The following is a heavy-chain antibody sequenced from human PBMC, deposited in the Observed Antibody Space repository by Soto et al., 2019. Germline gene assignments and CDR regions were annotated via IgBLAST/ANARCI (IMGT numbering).Heavy chain of an antibody. Sequence: ASVKVSCKASGYTFTSYGISWVRQAPGQGLEWMGWISAYNGNTNYAQKLQGRVTMTTDTSTSTAYMELRSLRSDDTAVYYCARDLRYFDWLPPPLDYWGQGTLVTVPQ. CDR2: ISAYNGNT. CDR1: GYTFTSYG. V-gene: IGHV1-18*01. J-gene: IGHJ4*02. CDR3: ARDLRYFDWLPPPLDY. D-gene: IGHD3-9*01.